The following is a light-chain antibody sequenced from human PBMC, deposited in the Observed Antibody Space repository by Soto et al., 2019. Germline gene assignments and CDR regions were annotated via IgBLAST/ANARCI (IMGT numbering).Light chain of an antibody. J-gene: IGKJ5*01. V-gene: IGKV2-28*01. Sequence: DIVTTHFPLSLPATPGEPASLSLRSSQSLMHGNGDSYLDWYLRKPGQSPRLLIYLASNRASGVPARFSGSGSGTYFTLNISRVEAEDVGVYYCMQSVRTPITFGQGTRLEIK. CDR3: MQSVRTPIT. CDR2: LAS. CDR1: QSLMHGNGDSY.